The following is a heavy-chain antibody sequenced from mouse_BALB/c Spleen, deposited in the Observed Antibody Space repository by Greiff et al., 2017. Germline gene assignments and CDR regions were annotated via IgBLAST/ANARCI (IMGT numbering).Heavy chain of an antibody. J-gene: IGHJ3*01. CDR2: IYPGNSDT. CDR3: TREIHYYGSWFAY. V-gene: IGHV1-5*01. D-gene: IGHD1-2*01. CDR1: GYSFTSYW. Sequence: VQLQQSGTVLARPGASVKMSCKASGYSFTSYWMHWVKQRPGQGLEWIGAIYPGNSDTSYNQKFKGKAKLTAVTSASTAYMELSSLTNEDSAVYYCTREIHYYGSWFAYWGQGTLVTVSA.